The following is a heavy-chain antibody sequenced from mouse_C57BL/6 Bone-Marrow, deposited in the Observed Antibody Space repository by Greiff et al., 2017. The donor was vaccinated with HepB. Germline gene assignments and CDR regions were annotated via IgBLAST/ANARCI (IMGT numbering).Heavy chain of an antibody. V-gene: IGHV1-59*01. CDR3: ARSSYLYYFDY. D-gene: IGHD6-1*01. J-gene: IGHJ2*01. Sequence: QVQLQQPGAELVRPGTSVKLSCKASGYTFTSYWMHWVKQRPGQGLEWIGVIDPSDSYTNYNQKFKGKATLTVDTSSSTAYMQLSSLTSEDSAVYYCARSSYLYYFDYWGQGTTLTVSS. CDR2: IDPSDSYT. CDR1: GYTFTSYW.